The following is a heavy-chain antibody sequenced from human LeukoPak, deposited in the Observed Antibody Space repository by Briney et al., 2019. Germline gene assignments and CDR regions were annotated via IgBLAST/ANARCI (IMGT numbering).Heavy chain of an antibody. CDR3: ARDAESYASGSYTPFDY. J-gene: IGHJ4*02. CDR2: IYYSGSI. D-gene: IGHD3-10*01. Sequence: PSETLSLTCTVSGGSISGCSWSWIRQPPGKGLEWIGYIYYSGSINYNPSLKSRVTISVDPSKNQFSLKLTSVTAADTAVYFCARDAESYASGSYTPFDYWGQGTLVTVSS. CDR1: GGSISGCS. V-gene: IGHV4-59*01.